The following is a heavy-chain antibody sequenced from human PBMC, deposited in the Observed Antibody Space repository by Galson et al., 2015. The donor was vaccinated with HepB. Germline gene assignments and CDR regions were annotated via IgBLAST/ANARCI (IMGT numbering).Heavy chain of an antibody. D-gene: IGHD2-8*02. CDR1: GFTFSSYA. V-gene: IGHV3-30-3*01. CDR2: ISYDENNK. Sequence: SLRLSCAASGFTFSSYAMHWVRQAPGKGLEWVAVISYDENNKYYADSVKGRFTISRDISKNTLYLLINSLRVEDTAVYYCARDGPGIELVVYYLDYWGQGTLVTVSS. J-gene: IGHJ4*02. CDR3: ARDGPGIELVVYYLDY.